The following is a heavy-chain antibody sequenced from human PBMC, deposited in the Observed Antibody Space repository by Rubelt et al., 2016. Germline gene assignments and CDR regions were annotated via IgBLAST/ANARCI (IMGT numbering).Heavy chain of an antibody. Sequence: EVQLVESGGGLVQPGGSLRLSCAASGFIFSGYWMRWVRQAPGKGLEWVANIKQDGSEIHYVDAVRGRFTSSRDNANNSLYLQMNSLRVEDTAIYYCARPCAYYDGCDAFDVWGQGTLLTVFS. CDR1: GFIFSGYW. V-gene: IGHV3-7*01. D-gene: IGHD3-3*01. CDR3: ARPCAYYDGCDAFDV. J-gene: IGHJ3*01. CDR2: IKQDGSEI.